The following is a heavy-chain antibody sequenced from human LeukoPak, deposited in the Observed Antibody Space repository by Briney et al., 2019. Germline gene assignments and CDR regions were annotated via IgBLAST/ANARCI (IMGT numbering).Heavy chain of an antibody. V-gene: IGHV4-30-2*01. CDR2: IYHSGST. J-gene: IGHJ3*02. CDR1: GGSISSGGYS. Sequence: PSETLSLTCAVSGGSISSGGYSWSWIRQPPGEGLEWIGYIYHSGSTYYNPSLKSRVTISVDRSKNQFSLKLSSVTAADTAVYYCARASGYSSGWYGVRDAFDIWGQGTMVTVSS. CDR3: ARASGYSSGWYGVRDAFDI. D-gene: IGHD6-19*01.